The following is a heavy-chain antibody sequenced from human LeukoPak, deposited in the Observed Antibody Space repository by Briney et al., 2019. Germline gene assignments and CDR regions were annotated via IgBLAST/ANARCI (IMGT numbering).Heavy chain of an antibody. Sequence: ASVKVSCKASGYACTSYDINWVRQATGQGLEWMGWMNPNSGNTGYAQKFQGRVTMTRNTSISTAYMELSSLRSEDTAVYYCARGRTRYSGYDYAYWGQGTLVTVSS. V-gene: IGHV1-8*01. CDR3: ARGRTRYSGYDYAY. CDR1: GYACTSYD. D-gene: IGHD5-12*01. J-gene: IGHJ4*02. CDR2: MNPNSGNT.